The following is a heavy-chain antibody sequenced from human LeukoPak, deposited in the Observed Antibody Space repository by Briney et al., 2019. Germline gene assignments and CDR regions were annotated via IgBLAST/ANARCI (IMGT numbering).Heavy chain of an antibody. D-gene: IGHD4-17*01. CDR3: ARASWENGDYLITFDY. J-gene: IGHJ4*02. CDR1: GGSISSSSYY. V-gene: IGHV4-39*07. Sequence: PSETLSLTCIVSGGSISSSSYYWGWIRQPPGKGLEWIGSIYYSGSTYYNPSLKSRVTISVDTSKNQFSLKLSSVTAADTAVYYCARASWENGDYLITFDYWGREPWSPSPQ. CDR2: IYYSGST.